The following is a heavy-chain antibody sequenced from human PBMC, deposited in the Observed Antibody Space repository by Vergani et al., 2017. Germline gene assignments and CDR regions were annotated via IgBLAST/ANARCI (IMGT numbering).Heavy chain of an antibody. J-gene: IGHJ4*02. Sequence: QLQLQESGPGLVKPSETLSLTCTVSGGSISSSSYYLGWIRQPPGKGLEWIGSIYYSGSTYYNPSLKCRVTISVDTSKNQFSLKLSSVTAADTAVYYCARGTVLRYFDWLYPFDYWGQGALVTVSS. CDR2: IYYSGST. CDR1: GGSISSSSYY. V-gene: IGHV4-39*01. D-gene: IGHD3-9*01. CDR3: ARGTVLRYFDWLYPFDY.